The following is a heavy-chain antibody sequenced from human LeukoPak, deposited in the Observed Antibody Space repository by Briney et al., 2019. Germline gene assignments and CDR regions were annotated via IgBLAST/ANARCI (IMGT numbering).Heavy chain of an antibody. Sequence: PGGSLRLSCAASGFTFSSYAMSWVRQAPGKGLEWVSAISGSGGSTYYADSVKGRFTISRDNSKNTLYLQMNSLRAEDTAVYYCAKDLQRGHYYDSSGYCDYWGQGTLVTVSS. CDR1: GFTFSSYA. CDR2: ISGSGGST. CDR3: AKDLQRGHYYDSSGYCDY. V-gene: IGHV3-23*01. D-gene: IGHD3-22*01. J-gene: IGHJ4*02.